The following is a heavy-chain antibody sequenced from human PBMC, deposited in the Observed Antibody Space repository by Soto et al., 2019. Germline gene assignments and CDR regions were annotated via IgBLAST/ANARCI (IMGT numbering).Heavy chain of an antibody. V-gene: IGHV3-11*05. CDR3: ARDEGTYGSGRLD. J-gene: IGHJ4*02. D-gene: IGHD3-10*01. CDR1: GFTFSDYY. Sequence: QVQLVESGGGLVKPGGSLRLSCAASGFTFSDYYMSWIRQAPGKGLERVSYISSSSSYTNYADSVKGRFTISRDNAKNSLYLQMNSLSVEDTAVYYCARDEGTYGSGRLDWGQGTLVTVSS. CDR2: ISSSSSYT.